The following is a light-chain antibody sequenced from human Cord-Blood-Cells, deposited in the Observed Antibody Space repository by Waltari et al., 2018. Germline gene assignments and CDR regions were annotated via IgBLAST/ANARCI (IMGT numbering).Light chain of an antibody. CDR3: QQYYSTPYT. V-gene: IGKV4-1*01. J-gene: IGKJ2*01. CDR1: PSVLYSSNNKNY. CDR2: WAS. Sequence: DNVKTQASYSLAVSMGERATINYKSSPSVLYSSNNKNYLAWYQQKPGQPPKLLIYWASTRESGVPDRFSGSGSGTDFTLTISSLQAEDVAVYYCQQYYSTPYTFGQGTKLEIK.